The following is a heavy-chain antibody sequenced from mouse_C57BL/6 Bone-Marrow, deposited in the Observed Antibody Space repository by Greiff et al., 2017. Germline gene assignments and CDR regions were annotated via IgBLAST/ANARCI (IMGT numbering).Heavy chain of an antibody. CDR3: TTRYYSSSYNWYFDV. V-gene: IGHV14-1*01. J-gene: IGHJ1*03. CDR2: IDPEDGDT. Sequence: VQLQQSGAELVRPGASVKLSCTASGFNIKDYYMHWVKQRPEQGLEWIGRIDPEDGDTEYAPKFQGKATMTADTSSNTAYLQLSSLTSVDTAVYYCTTRYYSSSYNWYFDVWGTVTTVTVSS. D-gene: IGHD1-1*01. CDR1: GFNIKDYY.